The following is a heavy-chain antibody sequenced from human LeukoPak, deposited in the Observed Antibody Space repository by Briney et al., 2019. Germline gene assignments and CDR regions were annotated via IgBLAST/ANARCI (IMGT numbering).Heavy chain of an antibody. CDR1: GYSISSGYY. CDR3: ARDGETGTGAWFDP. V-gene: IGHV4-38-2*02. Sequence: PSETLSLTCTVSGYSISSGYYWGWIRQPPGKGLEWIGSIYHSGRTYYNPSLKSRVTISVDTSKNQFSLKLSSVTAADTAVYYCARDGETGTGAWFDPWGQGTLVTVSS. CDR2: IYHSGRT. D-gene: IGHD1-1*01. J-gene: IGHJ5*02.